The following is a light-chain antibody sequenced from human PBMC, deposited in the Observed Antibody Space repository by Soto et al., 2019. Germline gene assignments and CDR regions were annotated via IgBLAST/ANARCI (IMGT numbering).Light chain of an antibody. CDR3: QQYNNWPPA. CDR2: GAS. J-gene: IGKJ1*01. V-gene: IGKV3-15*01. Sequence: EVVMTQSPATLSVSPGERATLSCRASQSVGSHLAWYQRKPGQAPRLLIYGASTRATGIPARFSGSGSGTEFTLTISSLQSEDFSVYSCQQYNNWPPAFGQGTKVDIK. CDR1: QSVGSH.